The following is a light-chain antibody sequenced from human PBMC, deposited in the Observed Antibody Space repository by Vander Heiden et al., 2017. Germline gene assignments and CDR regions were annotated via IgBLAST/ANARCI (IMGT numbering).Light chain of an antibody. CDR1: PVISNY. Sequence: DVQMCQSPSSLSASVGERVAIPCQASPVISNYLDWYQQKPGKAPRLLIYDASSWATGVPARFSGSGSGTDFTFTISSLQPEDIAAYYCQQYDNPPPYTFGRGTKVEIK. J-gene: IGKJ4*01. V-gene: IGKV1-33*01. CDR2: DAS. CDR3: QQYDNPPPYT.